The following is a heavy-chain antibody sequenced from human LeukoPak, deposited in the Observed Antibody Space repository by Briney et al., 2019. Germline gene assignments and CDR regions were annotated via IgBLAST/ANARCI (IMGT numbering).Heavy chain of an antibody. Sequence: PGGTLILSCAASGFTFSSYGMSWVRQAPGKGLEWVSAISGSGGSTYYADSVKGRFTISRDNSKNTLYLQMNSLRAEDTAVYYCAKGRGIAAAGFNSNWFDPWGQGTLVTVSS. CDR2: ISGSGGST. V-gene: IGHV3-23*01. J-gene: IGHJ5*02. CDR3: AKGRGIAAAGFNSNWFDP. D-gene: IGHD6-13*01. CDR1: GFTFSSYG.